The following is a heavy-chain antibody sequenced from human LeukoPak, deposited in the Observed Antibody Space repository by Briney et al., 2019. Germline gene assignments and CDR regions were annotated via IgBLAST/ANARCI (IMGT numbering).Heavy chain of an antibody. CDR1: GFTFSSYS. J-gene: IGHJ4*02. CDR3: ARQNGGAEYGDYGH. D-gene: IGHD4-17*01. V-gene: IGHV3-48*01. Sequence: GGSLRLSCAASGFTFSSYSMNWVRQAPGKGLEWVSYISSSSSTIYYADSVKGRFTISRDNAKNSLYLQMTSLRAEDTALYYCARQNGGAEYGDYGHWGQGILVTVSS. CDR2: ISSSSSTI.